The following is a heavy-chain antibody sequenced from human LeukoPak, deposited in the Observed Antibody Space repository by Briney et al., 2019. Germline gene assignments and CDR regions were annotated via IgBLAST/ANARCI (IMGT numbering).Heavy chain of an antibody. V-gene: IGHV1-2*06. CDR3: ARDPLLWTSSSFDY. CDR2: INPNSGDT. Sequence: GASVKVSCKASGYTFTCYYMHWVRQAPGQGLEWMGRINPNSGDTNYAQNSQGRVTMTRDTSISTAYMELSRLRSDDTAMYYCARDPLLWTSSSFDYWGQGTLVTVS. J-gene: IGHJ4*02. CDR1: GYTFTCYY. D-gene: IGHD6-6*01.